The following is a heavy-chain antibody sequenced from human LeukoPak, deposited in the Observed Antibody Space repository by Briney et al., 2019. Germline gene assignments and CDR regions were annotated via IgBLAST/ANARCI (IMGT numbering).Heavy chain of an antibody. CDR3: ARGLGSSTSRHTFDI. D-gene: IGHD2-2*01. J-gene: IGHJ3*02. CDR1: GFSFSSCV. CDR2: ISGSGGST. Sequence: GGSLRLSCAASGFSFSSCVMSWVRQAPGKGLEWVSAISGSGGSTYFADSVKGRFTISRDNSKNTLYLQMNSLSAEDTAIYYCARGLGSSTSRHTFDIWGQGTMVTVSS. V-gene: IGHV3-23*01.